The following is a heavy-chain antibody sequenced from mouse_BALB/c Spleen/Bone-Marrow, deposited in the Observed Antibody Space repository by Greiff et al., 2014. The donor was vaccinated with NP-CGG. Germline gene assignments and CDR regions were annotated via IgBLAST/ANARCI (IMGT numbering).Heavy chain of an antibody. D-gene: IGHD1-1*01. CDR1: GFTFSSYS. V-gene: IGHV5-6-3*01. CDR3: ARVYGWYFDV. J-gene: IGHJ1*01. Sequence: EVKVEESGGGLVQPGGSLKLSCVASGFTFSSYSMSWVRQTPDKWLELVATINNNGGSTYYPDSVKGQFTISRDNAKNTLYLQMSSLKSEDTAMYYCARVYGWYFDVWGAGTTVTVSS. CDR2: INNNGGST.